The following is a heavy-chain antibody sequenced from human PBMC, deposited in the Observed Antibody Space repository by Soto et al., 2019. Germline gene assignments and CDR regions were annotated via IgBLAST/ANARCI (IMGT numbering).Heavy chain of an antibody. Sequence: PAETLALTCTVSGGSVSSGSYYWSWIRQPPGKGLEWIGYIYYSGSTNYNPSLKSRVTISVDTSKNQFSLKLSSVTAADTAVYYCARASIPVYKWIDPWGQGTLVTVS. V-gene: IGHV4-61*01. D-gene: IGHD6-6*01. CDR2: IYYSGST. CDR1: GGSVSSGSYY. J-gene: IGHJ5*02. CDR3: ARASIPVYKWIDP.